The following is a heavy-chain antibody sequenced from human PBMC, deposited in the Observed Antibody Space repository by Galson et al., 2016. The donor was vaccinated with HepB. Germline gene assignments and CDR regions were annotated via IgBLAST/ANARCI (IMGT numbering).Heavy chain of an antibody. CDR3: ARGDYYGSGNYSNWFDP. CDR1: GFTSAFTLTNYA. Sequence: SLRLSCAASGFTSAFTLTNYAMHWVRQAPGKGLEWVAVISYNGNNQYYADSVKGRFTISRDISTNILYLQMNSLSPEDTAVYYCARGDYYGSGNYSNWFDPWGQGTLVTVSS. V-gene: IGHV3-30-3*01. D-gene: IGHD3-10*01. CDR2: ISYNGNNQ. J-gene: IGHJ5*02.